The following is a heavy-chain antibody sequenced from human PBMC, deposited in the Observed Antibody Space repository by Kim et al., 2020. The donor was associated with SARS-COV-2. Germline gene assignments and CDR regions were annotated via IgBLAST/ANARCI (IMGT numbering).Heavy chain of an antibody. J-gene: IGHJ6*02. V-gene: IGHV3-30*18. D-gene: IGHD2-2*01. Sequence: GGSLRLSCAASGFTFSSYGMHWVRQAPGKGLEWVAVISYDGSNKYYADSVKGRFTISRDNSKNTLYLQMNSLRAEDTAVYYCAKLGYCSSTSCYGESYYYYYGMDVWGQGTTVTVSS. CDR2: ISYDGSNK. CDR3: AKLGYCSSTSCYGESYYYYYGMDV. CDR1: GFTFSSYG.